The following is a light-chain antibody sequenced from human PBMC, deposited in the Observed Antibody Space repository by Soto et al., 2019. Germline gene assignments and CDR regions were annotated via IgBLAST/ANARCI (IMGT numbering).Light chain of an antibody. CDR3: SSYTSTSTLV. J-gene: IGLJ2*01. Sequence: QSVLTQPASVSGSPGQSITISCTGTSSDVGGYNHVSWYQRHPGKAPKLIIYEVSYRPSGISNRFSGSKSGDTASLTISGLQADDEADYFCSSYTSTSTLVFGGGTKLTVL. CDR1: SSDVGGYNH. V-gene: IGLV2-14*01. CDR2: EVS.